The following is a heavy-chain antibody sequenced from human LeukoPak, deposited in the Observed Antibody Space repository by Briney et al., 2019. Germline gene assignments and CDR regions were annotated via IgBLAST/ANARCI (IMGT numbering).Heavy chain of an antibody. CDR1: GFTFSNYN. CDR2: ISSSSNII. D-gene: IGHD1-7*01. Sequence: GGSLRLSCAASGFTFSNYNMNWVRQPPGKGLQWVSYISSSSNIIYYADSVKGRFTISRDNAKNSLFLQMNSLRAEDTAVYYCAKDKRRELKVDYWGQGTLVTVSS. CDR3: AKDKRRELKVDY. V-gene: IGHV3-48*01. J-gene: IGHJ4*02.